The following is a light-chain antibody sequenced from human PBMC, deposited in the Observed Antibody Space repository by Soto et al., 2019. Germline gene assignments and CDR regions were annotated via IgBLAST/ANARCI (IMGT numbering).Light chain of an antibody. CDR1: SSDVGGYNY. J-gene: IGLJ2*01. CDR3: SSHTTSSLPGI. CDR2: EVN. V-gene: IGLV2-14*01. Sequence: QSALTQPASVSGSPGQSITISCTGTSSDVGGYNYVSWYQQHPGKAPKLMIYEVNNRPSGVSNRFSGSKSANTASLTISGLQAEDEADYYCSSHTTSSLPGIFGGGTQLTVL.